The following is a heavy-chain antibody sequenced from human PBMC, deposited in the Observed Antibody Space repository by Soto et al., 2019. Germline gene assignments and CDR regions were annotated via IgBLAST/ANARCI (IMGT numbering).Heavy chain of an antibody. V-gene: IGHV3-66*01. D-gene: IGHD1-26*01. J-gene: IGHJ6*02. Sequence: GGSLRLSSAASGFTVSSNYISWVRKAPGKGLEWVSVIYSGGSTYYADSVKGRFTISRDNSKNTLYLQMNSLRAEDTAVYYCAREDLLLVGYGMDVWGQGTTVTVSS. CDR1: GFTVSSNY. CDR2: IYSGGST. CDR3: AREDLLLVGYGMDV.